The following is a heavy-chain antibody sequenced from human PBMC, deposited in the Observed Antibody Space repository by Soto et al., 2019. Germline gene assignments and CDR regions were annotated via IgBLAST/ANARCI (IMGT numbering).Heavy chain of an antibody. CDR3: ARQVKAVASFDY. J-gene: IGHJ4*02. CDR2: IYYSGST. CDR1: GSSISSSSYY. D-gene: IGHD6-19*01. V-gene: IGHV4-39*01. Sequence: QLQLQESGPGLVKPSETLSLTCTVSGSSISSSSYYWGWIRQPPGKGLEWIGSIYYSGSTYYNPSLKSRVTISVDTSKNQFSLKLSSVTAADTAVYYCARQVKAVASFDYWGQGTLVTVSS.